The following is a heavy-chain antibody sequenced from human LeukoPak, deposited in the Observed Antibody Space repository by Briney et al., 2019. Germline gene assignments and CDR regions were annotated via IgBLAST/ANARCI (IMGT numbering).Heavy chain of an antibody. J-gene: IGHJ4*02. CDR1: GFTFSSYW. D-gene: IGHD1-26*01. Sequence: AGGSLRLSCAASGFTFSSYWMSWVRQAPGKGLEWVANIKKDGSEKKYVDSVKGRFTISRDNAKNSLYLQMNSLRAEDTAVYYCAKLSAAASYYFDYWDQGTLVTVSS. CDR3: AKLSAAASYYFDY. V-gene: IGHV3-7*03. CDR2: IKKDGSEK.